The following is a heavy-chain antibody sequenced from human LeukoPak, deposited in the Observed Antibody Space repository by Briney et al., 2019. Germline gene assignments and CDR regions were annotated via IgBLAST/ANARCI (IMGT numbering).Heavy chain of an antibody. CDR2: IKQDGSEK. CDR1: GFTFSSYW. D-gene: IGHD3-16*01. Sequence: PGGSLRLSCAASGFTFSSYWMSWVRQAPGKGLEWVANIKQDGSEKYYVDSVKGRFTISRDNAKNSLYLQMNSLRAEDTAVYYCARDNTFGGVMHYYYYGMDVWGQGTTVTVSS. CDR3: ARDNTFGGVMHYYYYGMDV. J-gene: IGHJ6*02. V-gene: IGHV3-7*01.